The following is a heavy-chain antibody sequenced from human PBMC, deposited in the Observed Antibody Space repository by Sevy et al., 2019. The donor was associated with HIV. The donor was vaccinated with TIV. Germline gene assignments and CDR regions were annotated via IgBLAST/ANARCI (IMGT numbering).Heavy chain of an antibody. CDR3: VRQIVRDGYDY. CDR1: GGSISSSNYY. CDR2: MYYTGNT. Sequence: SESLSLTCTVSGGSISSSNYYWGWIRQPPGKGLEWIGSMYYTGNTYYNPSLKSRVTISVVTSRNHFSLSLTSMTAADTAVYYCVRQIVRDGYDYWGQGTLVTVSS. J-gene: IGHJ4*02. V-gene: IGHV4-39*01. D-gene: IGHD1-26*01.